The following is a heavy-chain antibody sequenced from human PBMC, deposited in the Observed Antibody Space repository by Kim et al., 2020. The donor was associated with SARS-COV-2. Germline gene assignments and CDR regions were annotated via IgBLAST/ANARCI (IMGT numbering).Heavy chain of an antibody. Sequence: SETLSLTCTVSGGSISSGGYYWSWIRQHPGKGLEWIGYIYYSGSTYYNPSLKSRVTISVDTSKNQFSLKLSSVTAADTAVYYCARGNFSSGPKRKAFDIWGQGTMVTVSS. V-gene: IGHV4-31*03. CDR2: IYYSGST. CDR1: GGSISSGGYY. CDR3: ARGNFSSGPKRKAFDI. J-gene: IGHJ3*02. D-gene: IGHD6-19*01.